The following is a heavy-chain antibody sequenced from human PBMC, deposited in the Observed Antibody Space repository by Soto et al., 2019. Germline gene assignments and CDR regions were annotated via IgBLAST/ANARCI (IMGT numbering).Heavy chain of an antibody. CDR2: IYSGGST. CDR1: GFTVSSNY. J-gene: IGHJ6*03. V-gene: IGHV3-66*01. D-gene: IGHD2-15*01. CDR3: ARKWGYCSGGSCYGKRNAYYYYMDV. Sequence: GGSLRLSCAASGFTVSSNYMSWVRQAPGKGLEWVSVIYSGGSTYYADSVKGRFTISRDNSKNTLYLQMNSLRAEDTAVYYCARKWGYCSGGSCYGKRNAYYYYMDVWGKGTTVTVSS.